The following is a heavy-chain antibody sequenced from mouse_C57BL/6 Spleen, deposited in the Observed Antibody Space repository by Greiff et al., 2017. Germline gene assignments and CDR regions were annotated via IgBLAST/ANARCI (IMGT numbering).Heavy chain of an antibody. Sequence: VQLQQSGPELVKPGASVKMSCKASGYTFTDYNMPWVQQSHGKSLEWIGYINPNNGGTSYNQKFKGKATLTVNKSSSTAYMELRSLTSEDSAVYYCAGATDYFDYWGQGTTLTVSS. CDR2: INPNNGGT. CDR1: GYTFTDYN. CDR3: AGATDYFDY. V-gene: IGHV1-22*01. J-gene: IGHJ2*01. D-gene: IGHD1-1*01.